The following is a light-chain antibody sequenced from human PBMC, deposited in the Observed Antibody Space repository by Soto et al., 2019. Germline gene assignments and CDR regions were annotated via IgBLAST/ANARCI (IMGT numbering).Light chain of an antibody. Sequence: DIQMTQSPSSLSASLGDRVTITCRASQSIISYLNWYQQKPGKAPKLLIYAASSWQSGVPSRFSGSGSGTDFTLTISSLQPEDFAIYYCQQSYSTPRTFGQGTKVDIK. J-gene: IGKJ1*01. V-gene: IGKV1-39*01. CDR3: QQSYSTPRT. CDR2: AAS. CDR1: QSIISY.